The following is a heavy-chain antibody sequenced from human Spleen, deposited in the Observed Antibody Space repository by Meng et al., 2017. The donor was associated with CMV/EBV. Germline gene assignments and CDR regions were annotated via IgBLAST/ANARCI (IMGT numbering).Heavy chain of an antibody. Sequence: SVKVSCKASGGTFSSYAISWVRQALGQGLEWMGGIIPIFGTANYAQKFQGRVTITTDESTSTAYMELRSLRSDDTAVYYCARCDFWSGCDYWGQGTLVTVSS. V-gene: IGHV1-69*05. D-gene: IGHD3-3*01. CDR3: ARCDFWSGCDY. J-gene: IGHJ4*02. CDR2: IIPIFGTA. CDR1: GGTFSSYA.